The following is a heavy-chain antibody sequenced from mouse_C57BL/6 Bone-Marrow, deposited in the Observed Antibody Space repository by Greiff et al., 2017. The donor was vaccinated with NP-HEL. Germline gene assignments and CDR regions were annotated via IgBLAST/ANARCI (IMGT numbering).Heavy chain of an antibody. CDR2: IDPENGDT. CDR3: TKQLLPY. CDR1: GFNIKDDY. J-gene: IGHJ2*01. V-gene: IGHV14-4*01. Sequence: EVQVVESGAELVRPGASVKLSCTASGFNIKDDYMHWVKQRPEQGLEWIGWIDPENGDTEYASKFQGKATITADTSSNTAYLQLSSLTSEDTAVYYCTKQLLPYWGQGTTLTVSS. D-gene: IGHD1-1*01.